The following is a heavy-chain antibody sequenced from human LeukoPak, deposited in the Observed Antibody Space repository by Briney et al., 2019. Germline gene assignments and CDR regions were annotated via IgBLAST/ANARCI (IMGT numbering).Heavy chain of an antibody. CDR1: GGSFGGYY. CDR2: INHSGST. Sequence: SETLSLTCAVYGGSFGGYYWSWIRQPPGKGLEWIGEINHSGSTNYNPSLKSRVTISVDTSKNQFSLKLSSVTAADTAVYYCARGRYYGSGSYVWGQGTLVTVSS. V-gene: IGHV4-34*01. J-gene: IGHJ4*02. D-gene: IGHD3-10*01. CDR3: ARGRYYGSGSYV.